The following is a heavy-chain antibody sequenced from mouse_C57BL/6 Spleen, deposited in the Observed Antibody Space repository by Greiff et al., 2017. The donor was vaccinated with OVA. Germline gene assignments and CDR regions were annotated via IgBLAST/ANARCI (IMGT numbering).Heavy chain of an antibody. V-gene: IGHV1-69*01. Sequence: QQSCKASRYTFTIYWMHWVKQRPGQGLEWIGEIDPSDSYTNYNQKFKGKSTLTVDKSSSTAYMQLSSLTSEDSAVYYCARWSNYHEDYWGQGTSVTVSS. CDR1: RYTFTIYW. D-gene: IGHD2-5*01. J-gene: IGHJ4*01. CDR3: ARWSNYHEDY. CDR2: IDPSDSYT.